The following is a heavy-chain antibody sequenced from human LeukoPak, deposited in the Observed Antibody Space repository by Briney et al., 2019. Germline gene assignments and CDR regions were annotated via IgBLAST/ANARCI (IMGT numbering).Heavy chain of an antibody. CDR2: ISNGGST. CDR3: ARQFKGLLDS. Sequence: SETLSLTCSVSGGEVRDSKYWTWIRKSPEKRLEWIGYISNGGSTEYNPSLKSRVTISLDTSKNQFSLKLLSMTAADRAVYYCARQFKGLLDSWGQGTLVTVSS. CDR1: GGEVRDSKY. J-gene: IGHJ4*02. V-gene: IGHV4-59*08.